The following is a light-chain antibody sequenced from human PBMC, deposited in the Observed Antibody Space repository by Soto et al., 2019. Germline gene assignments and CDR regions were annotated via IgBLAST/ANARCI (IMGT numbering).Light chain of an antibody. CDR3: QHYNTYPWT. V-gene: IGKV1-5*03. J-gene: IGKJ1*01. CDR1: QSISSW. CDR2: KAS. Sequence: DIQMTQSPSILSASVGYIFTITCRASQSISSWLAWYQQKPGKAPNLLIHKASHLESGVPSRFSGSGSGTEFTLTISSLQPGDLATYYCQHYNTYPWTFGQGTKV.